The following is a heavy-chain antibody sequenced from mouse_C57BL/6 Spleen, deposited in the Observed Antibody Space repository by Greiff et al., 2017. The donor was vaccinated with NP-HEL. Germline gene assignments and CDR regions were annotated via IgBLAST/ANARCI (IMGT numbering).Heavy chain of an antibody. CDR2: ISSGSSTI. D-gene: IGHD1-1*01. CDR1: GFTFSDYG. Sequence: EVKLVESGGGLVKPGGSLKLSCAASGFTFSDYGMHWVRQAPEKGLEWVAYISSGSSTIYYADTVKGRFTISRDNAKNTLFLQMTSLRSEDTAMYYCARRRIYYGSSYGYAMDYWGQGTSVTVSS. CDR3: ARRRIYYGSSYGYAMDY. J-gene: IGHJ4*01. V-gene: IGHV5-17*01.